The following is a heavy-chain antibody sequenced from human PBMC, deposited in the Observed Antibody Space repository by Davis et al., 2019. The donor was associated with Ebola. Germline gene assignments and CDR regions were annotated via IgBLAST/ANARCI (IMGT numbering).Heavy chain of an antibody. CDR2: ISGDGSSP. V-gene: IGHV3-74*01. CDR3: VKGVMTNSYFDY. D-gene: IGHD4-11*01. CDR1: GFTFSDYY. J-gene: IGHJ4*02. Sequence: GESLKISCAASGFTFSDYYMSWIRQAPGKGLMWVSRISGDGSSPSYADSVKGRFTISRDNAKNTLYLQMNSLRAEDTALYYCVKGVMTNSYFDYWGQGTLVTVSS.